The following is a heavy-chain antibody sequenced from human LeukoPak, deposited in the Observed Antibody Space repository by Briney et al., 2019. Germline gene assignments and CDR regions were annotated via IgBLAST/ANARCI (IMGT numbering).Heavy chain of an antibody. CDR1: GFTFDDYA. D-gene: IGHD3-10*01. J-gene: IGHJ4*02. CDR3: AKDTFPYYYGSGSYSIDY. CDR2: ISWNSGSI. Sequence: GGSQRLSCAASGFTFDDYAMHWVRQAPGKGLEWVSGISWNSGSIGYADSVKGRFTISRDNAKNSLYLQMNSLRAEDTALYYCAKDTFPYYYGSGSYSIDYWGQGTLVTVSS. V-gene: IGHV3-9*01.